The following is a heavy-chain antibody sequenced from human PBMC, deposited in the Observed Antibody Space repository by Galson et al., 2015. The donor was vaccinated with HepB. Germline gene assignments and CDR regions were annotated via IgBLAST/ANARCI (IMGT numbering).Heavy chain of an antibody. CDR1: GFTFSDHY. Sequence: SLRLSCAASGFTFSDHYMGWVRQAPGKGLEWVGRPRGKGKNYSTEYAASVKGRFTISRDDSKNSMYLQMNSLQTEDTAVYYCVRVDSSAYYSSDWWGQGTLVTASS. CDR2: PRGKGKNYST. J-gene: IGHJ1*01. CDR3: VRVDSSAYYSSDW. V-gene: IGHV3-72*01. D-gene: IGHD3-22*01.